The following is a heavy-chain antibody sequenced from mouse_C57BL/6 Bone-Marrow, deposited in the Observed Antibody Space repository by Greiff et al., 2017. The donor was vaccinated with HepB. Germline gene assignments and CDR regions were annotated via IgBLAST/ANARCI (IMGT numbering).Heavy chain of an antibody. CDR3: AREPLPGAMDY. CDR2: INPYNGGT. V-gene: IGHV1-19*01. Sequence: EVKLQESGPVLVKPGASVKMSCKASGYTFTDYYMNWVKQSHGKSLEWIGVINPYNGGTSYNQKFKGKATLTVDKSSSTAYMELNSLTSEDSAVYYCAREPLPGAMDYWGQGTSVTVSS. CDR1: GYTFTDYY. J-gene: IGHJ4*01.